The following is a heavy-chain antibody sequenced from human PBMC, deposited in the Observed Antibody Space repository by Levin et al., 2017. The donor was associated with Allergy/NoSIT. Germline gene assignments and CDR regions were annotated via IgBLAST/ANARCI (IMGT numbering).Heavy chain of an antibody. D-gene: IGHD3-3*01. CDR1: GFTFSSYA. Sequence: LSLTCAASGFTFSSYAMHWVRQAPGKGLEWVAVISYDGSNKYYGDSVKGRFSISRDNSKNTLYLQMNSLRVEDTAVYYCAKARKYDFRGRVDVWGQGTTVTVSS. V-gene: IGHV3-30*18. CDR3: AKARKYDFRGRVDV. CDR2: ISYDGSNK. J-gene: IGHJ6*02.